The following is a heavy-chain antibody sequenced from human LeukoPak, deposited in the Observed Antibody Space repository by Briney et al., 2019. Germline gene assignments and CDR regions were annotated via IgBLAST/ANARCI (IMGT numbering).Heavy chain of an antibody. Sequence: GGSLRLSCAASGFTFSSYSMNWVRQAPGKGLEWVSSISSSSSYIYYAGSVKGRFTISRDNAKNSLYLQMNSLRAEDTAVYYCAREGAYSSSSSDFDYWGQGTLVTVSS. D-gene: IGHD6-6*01. CDR1: GFTFSSYS. V-gene: IGHV3-21*01. CDR2: ISSSSSYI. CDR3: AREGAYSSSSSDFDY. J-gene: IGHJ4*02.